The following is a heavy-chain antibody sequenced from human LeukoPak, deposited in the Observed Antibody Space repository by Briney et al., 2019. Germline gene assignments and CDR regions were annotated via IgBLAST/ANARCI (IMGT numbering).Heavy chain of an antibody. CDR2: INHSGST. J-gene: IGHJ4*02. CDR3: TRGFVAYGDYGGD. V-gene: IGHV4-34*01. CDR1: GGSFSGYY. Sequence: SETLSLTCAVYGGSFSGYYWSWIRQPPGKGLEWIGEINHSGSTNYNPSLKSRVTISVDTSKNQFSLKLSSVTAADTAVYYCTRGFVAYGDYGGDWGQGTLVTVSS. D-gene: IGHD4-17*01.